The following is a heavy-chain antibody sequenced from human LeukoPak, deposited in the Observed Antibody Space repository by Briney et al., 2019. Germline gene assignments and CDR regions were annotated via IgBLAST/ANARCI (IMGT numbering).Heavy chain of an antibody. V-gene: IGHV4-34*01. CDR1: GGSFSGYY. Sequence: SETLSLTCAVYGGSFSGYYWSWIRQPPGKGLEWIGEINHSGSTNYNPSLKSRVTISVDTSKNQFSLKLSSVTAADTATYYCAKVAAVATIRSGFDPWGQGTLVTVSS. CDR2: INHSGST. D-gene: IGHD5-12*01. J-gene: IGHJ5*02. CDR3: AKVAAVATIRSGFDP.